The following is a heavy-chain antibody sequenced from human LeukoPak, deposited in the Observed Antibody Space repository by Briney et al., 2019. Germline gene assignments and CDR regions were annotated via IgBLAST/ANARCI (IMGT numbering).Heavy chain of an antibody. J-gene: IGHJ4*02. CDR2: IDPSASYI. D-gene: IGHD1-26*01. V-gene: IGHV5-10-1*01. Sequence: GESLKISCKGSGYDFSIHWISWVRQMPGKGLEWMGRIDPSASYINYSPSFQGHVSISADKSIDTVYLQWNSLKASDTAMYYCARRVGNYANFDYWGQGTLVIVSS. CDR3: ARRVGNYANFDY. CDR1: GYDFSIHW.